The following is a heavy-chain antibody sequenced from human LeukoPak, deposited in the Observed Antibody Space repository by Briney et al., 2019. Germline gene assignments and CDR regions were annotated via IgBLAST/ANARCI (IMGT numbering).Heavy chain of an antibody. D-gene: IGHD6-19*01. J-gene: IGHJ1*01. V-gene: IGHV4-34*01. Sequence: SETLSLTCAVYGGSFSGYYWSWIRQPPGKGLEWIGEIDHSGSTNYNPSLKSRVTISVDTSKNQFSLKLSSVTAADTAAYYCARGASYSSGWLPKYFQHWGQGTLVTVSS. CDR1: GGSFSGYY. CDR2: IDHSGST. CDR3: ARGASYSSGWLPKYFQH.